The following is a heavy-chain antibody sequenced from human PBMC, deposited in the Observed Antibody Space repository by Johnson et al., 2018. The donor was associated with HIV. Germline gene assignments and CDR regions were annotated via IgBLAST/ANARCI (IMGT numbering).Heavy chain of an antibody. J-gene: IGHJ3*02. Sequence: VQLVESGGGLVQPGGSLRLSCAASGFTFSSYWMHWVRQAPVKVLVWVANIKQDGSEKYSVDSVKGRFTISRDNAKSSLYLQMNSLRAEDTAVYYCAREAVTVGGWGHVFDIWGQGTMVTVSS. CDR3: AREAVTVGGWGHVFDI. CDR2: IKQDGSEK. D-gene: IGHD4-23*01. CDR1: GFTFSSYW. V-gene: IGHV3-7*01.